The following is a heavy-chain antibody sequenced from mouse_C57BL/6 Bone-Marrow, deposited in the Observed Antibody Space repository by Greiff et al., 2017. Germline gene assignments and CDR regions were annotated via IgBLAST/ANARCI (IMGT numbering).Heavy chain of an antibody. D-gene: IGHD3-2*02. CDR2: IDPENGDT. V-gene: IGHV14-4*01. J-gene: IGHJ2*01. CDR1: GFNIKDDY. CDR3: TTRQLRPKVKYYFDY. Sequence: VQLQQSGAELVRPGASVTLSCTASGFNIKDDYMHWVKQRPEQGLEWIGWIDPENGDTEYASKFQGKATITADTSSNAAYLQLSSLTSEDTAVYYCTTRQLRPKVKYYFDYWGQGTTLTVSS.